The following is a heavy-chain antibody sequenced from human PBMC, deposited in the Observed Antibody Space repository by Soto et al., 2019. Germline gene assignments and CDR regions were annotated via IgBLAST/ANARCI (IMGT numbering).Heavy chain of an antibody. D-gene: IGHD5-18*01. CDR3: ARRDTNMANGPIDY. V-gene: IGHV3-9*01. Sequence: YLRLSCAAPGFTFDDYAKEWVRQAPGKGLEWVSGISWSSGSIGYADSVKGRFTISRDNDENSLYLHMNGLRAQETAVHYCARRDTNMANGPIDYCGEASLDIVSP. J-gene: IGHJ4*02. CDR2: ISWSSGSI. CDR1: GFTFDDYA.